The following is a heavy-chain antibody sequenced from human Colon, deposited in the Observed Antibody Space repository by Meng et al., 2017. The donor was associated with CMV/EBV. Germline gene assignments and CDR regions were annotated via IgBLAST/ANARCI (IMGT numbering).Heavy chain of an antibody. CDR2: VYYSGTT. CDR3: ASGYCSSPSCYTGEDWFDP. D-gene: IGHD2-2*02. CDR1: GGSIRSTRFY. Sequence: GSLRLSCTVSGGSIRSTRFYWGWIRQPPGKGREWIGSVYYSGTTYFNSSLKSRVAISVDMSKNQFFLKLSSVTAADTAVYYCASGYCSSPSCYTGEDWFDPWGQGTLVTVSS. J-gene: IGHJ5*02. V-gene: IGHV4-39*07.